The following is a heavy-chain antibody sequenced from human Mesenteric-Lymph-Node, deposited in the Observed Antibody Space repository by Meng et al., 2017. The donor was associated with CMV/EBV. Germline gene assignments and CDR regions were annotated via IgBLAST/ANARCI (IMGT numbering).Heavy chain of an antibody. Sequence: GSLRLSCAASGFTFSSYWMSWVRQAPGKGLEWVANIKQDGSEKYYVDSVKGRFTISRDNAKNSLYLQMNSLRAEDTAVYYCARAVYYGSGSSATYYYYYGMDVWGQGTTVTVSS. V-gene: IGHV3-7*01. CDR2: IKQDGSEK. CDR1: GFTFSSYW. CDR3: ARAVYYGSGSSATYYYYYGMDV. D-gene: IGHD3-10*01. J-gene: IGHJ6*02.